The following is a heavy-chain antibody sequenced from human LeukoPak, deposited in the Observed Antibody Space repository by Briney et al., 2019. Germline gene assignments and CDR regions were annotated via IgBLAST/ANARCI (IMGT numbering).Heavy chain of an antibody. J-gene: IGHJ4*02. Sequence: GGSLRLSCAASGFTFSSYSINWVRQAPGKGLEWVSSISSSSSYIYYADSVKGRFTISRDNAKNSLYLQMNSLRAEDTAVYYCARDPEYYYDSSGYSDYWGQGILVTVSS. CDR1: GFTFSSYS. CDR3: ARDPEYYYDSSGYSDY. V-gene: IGHV3-21*01. CDR2: ISSSSSYI. D-gene: IGHD3-22*01.